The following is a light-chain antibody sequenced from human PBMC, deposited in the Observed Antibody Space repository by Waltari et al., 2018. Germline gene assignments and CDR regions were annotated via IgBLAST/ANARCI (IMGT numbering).Light chain of an antibody. Sequence: AVQLTQSPSSLSASVGDRVTVTCLASQGIRSALAWYQQKPGKPPKLLIYDASTLQSGVPPRFSGSGSGTDFTLTISSLQPEDFATYYCQQFNDFLGFGGGTKVEIK. CDR2: DAS. CDR3: QQFNDFLG. V-gene: IGKV1D-13*01. J-gene: IGKJ4*01. CDR1: QGIRSA.